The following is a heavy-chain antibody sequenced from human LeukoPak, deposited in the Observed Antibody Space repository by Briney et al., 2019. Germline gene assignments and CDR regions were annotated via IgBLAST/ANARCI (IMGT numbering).Heavy chain of an antibody. CDR2: IYYSGST. CDR1: GGSISSYY. J-gene: IGHJ6*03. CDR3: ARVPPGNYYYYMDV. Sequence: PSETLSLTCTVSGGSISSYYWSWIRQPPGKGLEWIGYIYYSGSTNYNPSLKSRVTISVDTSKNQFSLKLSSVTAADTAVYYCARVPPGNYYYYMDVWGKGTTVTVPS. V-gene: IGHV4-59*01.